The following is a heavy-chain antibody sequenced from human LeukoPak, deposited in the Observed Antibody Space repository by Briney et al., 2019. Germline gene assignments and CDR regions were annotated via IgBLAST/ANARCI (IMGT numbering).Heavy chain of an antibody. CDR1: GFTFDDYA. Sequence: PGGSLRLSCAASGFTFDDYAMHWVRQAPGKGLEWASGISWNSGSIGYADSVKGRFTISRDNAKNSPYLQMNSLRDEDTAVYYCARDGEVAGTSDAFDIWGQGTMVTVSS. V-gene: IGHV3-9*01. CDR3: ARDGEVAGTSDAFDI. D-gene: IGHD6-19*01. CDR2: ISWNSGSI. J-gene: IGHJ3*02.